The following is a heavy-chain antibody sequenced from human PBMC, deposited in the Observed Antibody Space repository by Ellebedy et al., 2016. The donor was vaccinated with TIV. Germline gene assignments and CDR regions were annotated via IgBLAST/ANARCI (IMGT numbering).Heavy chain of an antibody. CDR3: ARLSGYSSPFDY. Sequence: AASVKVSCKASGYTFSSHGISWVRQARGQGLEWMGWISGYNGNTNYEQKLQGRVTMTTDTSTSTAYMELRGLTSDDTAVYYCARLSGYSSPFDYWGQGTLVTVSS. V-gene: IGHV1-18*01. D-gene: IGHD6-13*01. CDR2: ISGYNGNT. CDR1: GYTFSSHG. J-gene: IGHJ4*02.